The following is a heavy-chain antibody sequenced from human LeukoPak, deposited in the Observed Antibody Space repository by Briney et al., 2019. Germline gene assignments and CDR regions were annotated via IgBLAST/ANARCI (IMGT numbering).Heavy chain of an antibody. J-gene: IGHJ4*02. D-gene: IGHD3-22*01. CDR3: AKTNGYYSD. V-gene: IGHV3-23*01. Sequence: PGGSLRLSCAASGFTFSNYGMNWVRQAPGKGLEWVSGISGSGGTTYYADSVKGRFTISGDNSKNSLSLQVSSLRAEDTAVYYCAKTNGYYSDWGQGTLVTVSS. CDR1: GFTFSNYG. CDR2: ISGSGGTT.